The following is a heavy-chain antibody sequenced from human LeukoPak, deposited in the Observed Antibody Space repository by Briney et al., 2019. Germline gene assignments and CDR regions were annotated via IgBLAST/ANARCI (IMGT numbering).Heavy chain of an antibody. CDR2: IYYSGST. CDR1: GGSISSSSYY. CDR3: ARRFSVGSFDY. Sequence: SETLSLTCTVSGGSISSSSYYWGWLRQPPGKGLEWIGSIYYSGSTYYNPSLKSRVTISVDTSKNQFSLKLSSVTAADTAVYYCARRFSVGSFDYWGQGTLVTVSS. J-gene: IGHJ4*02. D-gene: IGHD3-10*01. V-gene: IGHV4-39*01.